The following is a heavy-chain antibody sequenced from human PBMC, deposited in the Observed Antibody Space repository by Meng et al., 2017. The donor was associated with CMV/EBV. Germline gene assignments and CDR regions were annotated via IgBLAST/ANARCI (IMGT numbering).Heavy chain of an antibody. D-gene: IGHD1-14*01. J-gene: IGHJ2*01. CDR3: ARVTEGDWYFDL. CDR1: GGSFSGYH. V-gene: IGHV4-34*01. CDR2: INHSGTT. Sequence: GSLRLSCDVYGGSFSGYHWNWIRQPPGKGLECIGEINHSGTTNYSPSLRSRVTISIDRSKKQFSLRLNSVTAADTAVYYCARVTEGDWYFDLWGRGTLVTVSS.